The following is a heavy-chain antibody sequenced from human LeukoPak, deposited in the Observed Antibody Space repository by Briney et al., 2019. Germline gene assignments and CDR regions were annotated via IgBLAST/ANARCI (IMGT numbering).Heavy chain of an antibody. V-gene: IGHV3-30*18. Sequence: GGSLRLSCAASGFTFSSDGMHWVRQAPGKGLEWVALISYDGSNKYYTDSVKGRFTISRDNSKNTLYLQMNSLRAEDTAVYYCAKDLFSGGSYYYFDHWGQGTLVTVSS. CDR2: ISYDGSNK. J-gene: IGHJ4*02. D-gene: IGHD1-26*01. CDR3: AKDLFSGGSYYYFDH. CDR1: GFTFSSDG.